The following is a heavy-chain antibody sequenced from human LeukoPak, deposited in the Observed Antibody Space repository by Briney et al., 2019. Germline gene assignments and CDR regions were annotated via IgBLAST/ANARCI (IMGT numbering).Heavy chain of an antibody. J-gene: IGHJ4*02. CDR3: ARGTSSSAY. D-gene: IGHD6-6*01. Sequence: TGGSLRLSCAASGFTFSIYGMHCVRQAPGKGLEWVAVIWYDGSNKYYADSVKGRFTSSRDNSKNTLYLQMNSLRAEDTAVYYCARGTSSSAYWGQGTLVTISS. CDR1: GFTFSIYG. V-gene: IGHV3-33*01. CDR2: IWYDGSNK.